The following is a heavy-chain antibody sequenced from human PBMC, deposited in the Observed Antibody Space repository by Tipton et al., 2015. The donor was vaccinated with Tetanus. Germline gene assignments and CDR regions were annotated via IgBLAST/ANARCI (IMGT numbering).Heavy chain of an antibody. J-gene: IGHJ4*02. D-gene: IGHD4-17*01. CDR1: GGSISSGDYY. CDR3: ARGEAYGDYPAMYFFDN. V-gene: IGHV4-30-4*01. Sequence: TLSLTCTVSGGSISSGDYYWSWFRRPPGKGPEWIGYVYSTATTNYNPSLKSRVTISVDTSKNQFSHKLTSVTAADTAVYYCARGEAYGDYPAMYFFDNWGQGSLLTGSS. CDR2: VYSTATT.